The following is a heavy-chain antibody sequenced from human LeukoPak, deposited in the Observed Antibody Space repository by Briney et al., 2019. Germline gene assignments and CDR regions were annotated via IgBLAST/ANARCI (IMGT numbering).Heavy chain of an antibody. D-gene: IGHD3-22*01. J-gene: IGHJ4*02. CDR2: IRSKANNYAA. CDR1: GFTFSGSA. V-gene: IGHV3-73*01. CDR3: TGDNFDSSVKFDY. Sequence: GGSLRLSCVVSGFTFSGSAVHWVRQASGKGLEWVGRIRSKANNYAAAYAASVKGRFTISRDDSKDTAYLQMNSLKTEDTAVYYCTGDNFDSSVKFDYWGQGTLVTVSS.